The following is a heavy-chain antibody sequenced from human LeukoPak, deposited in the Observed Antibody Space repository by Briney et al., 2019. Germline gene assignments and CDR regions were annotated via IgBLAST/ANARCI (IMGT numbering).Heavy chain of an antibody. D-gene: IGHD3-22*01. CDR3: AKAPYYYDSSGSLAMDV. Sequence: GGSLRLSCAASGFTFSSYAMSWVRQAPGKGLEWVSAISGSGGSTYCADSVKGRFTISRDNSKNTLYLQMNSLRAEDTAVYYCAKAPYYYDSSGSLAMDVWGQGTTVTVSS. V-gene: IGHV3-23*01. CDR2: ISGSGGST. J-gene: IGHJ6*02. CDR1: GFTFSSYA.